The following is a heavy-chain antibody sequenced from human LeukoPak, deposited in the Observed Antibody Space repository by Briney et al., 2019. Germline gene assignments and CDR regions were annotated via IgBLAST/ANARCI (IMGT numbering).Heavy chain of an antibody. CDR1: GYSFTDYY. D-gene: IGHD6-19*01. J-gene: IGHJ4*02. CDR3: ARVSVAGGGGALGGYHY. CDR2: INPNSCGT. Sequence: ASVKVSCKTSGYSFTDYYMHWVRQAPGQGLEWMGWINPNSCGTSSAQKFQGRVTMTRDTSITTVYMEVNWLTSDDTAVYYCARVSVAGGGGALGGYHYWGQGTLVTVSS. V-gene: IGHV1-2*02.